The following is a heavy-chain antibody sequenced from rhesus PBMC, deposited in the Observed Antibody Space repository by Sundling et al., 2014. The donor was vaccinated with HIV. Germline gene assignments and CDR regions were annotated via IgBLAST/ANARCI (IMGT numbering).Heavy chain of an antibody. CDR3: ARVALRQWFDH. CDR1: GFTFGSYG. Sequence: QVQLVQSGAEVKKPGASVKVSCKASGFTFGSYGVSWVRQAPGHGLEWMGGIFPLLGVTNYAQRFQGRVTITADTSTRTAYMELSSLRSDDTAVYFCARVALRQWFDHWGQGVLITVSS. CDR2: IFPLLGVT. J-gene: IGHJ4*01. V-gene: IGHV1-198*02. D-gene: IGHD2-21*01.